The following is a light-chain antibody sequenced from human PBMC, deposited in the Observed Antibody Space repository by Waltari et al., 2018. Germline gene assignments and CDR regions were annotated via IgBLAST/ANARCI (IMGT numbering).Light chain of an antibody. CDR1: SSDVGSNNL. CDR3: CSYTNTHVV. Sequence: QSALTQPASVSGSPGQSITISCTGTSSDVGSNNLVSWYQQHPGQAPKLIIYEATKRTSVVSNRFSGSKSGNTASLTISGLQAEDEGDYYCCSYTNTHVVFGGGTKLTVL. CDR2: EAT. J-gene: IGLJ2*01. V-gene: IGLV2-14*02.